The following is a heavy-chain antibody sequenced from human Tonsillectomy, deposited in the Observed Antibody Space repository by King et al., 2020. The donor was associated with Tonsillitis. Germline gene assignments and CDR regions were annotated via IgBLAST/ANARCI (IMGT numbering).Heavy chain of an antibody. J-gene: IGHJ5*02. Sequence: VQLQESGPGLVKPSETLSLTCTVSGGSISSYYWSWIRQPAGKGLEWIGRIFTSWSTNYNPSLKSRVTMLVDTSKNQFSLKLGSVTAADTAVYYCARDLYYYDSSGYHNWFDPWGQGTLVTVSS. D-gene: IGHD3-22*01. CDR2: IFTSWST. CDR1: GGSISSYY. V-gene: IGHV4-4*07. CDR3: ARDLYYYDSSGYHNWFDP.